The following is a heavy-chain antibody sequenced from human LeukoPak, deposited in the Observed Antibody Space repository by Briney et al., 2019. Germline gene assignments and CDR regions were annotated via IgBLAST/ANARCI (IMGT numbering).Heavy chain of an antibody. Sequence: SETLSLTCTVSGGSISSYYWSWIRQPAGKGLEWIGSVYSSGSTYYNPSLRSQITISVDTSKNQFSLKLTSVSAADTAMYYCTRDMEYPGAGFDLWGQGIPVTVSS. J-gene: IGHJ4*02. CDR2: VYSSGST. V-gene: IGHV4-4*07. CDR1: GGSISSYY. CDR3: TRDMEYPGAGFDL. D-gene: IGHD2/OR15-2a*01.